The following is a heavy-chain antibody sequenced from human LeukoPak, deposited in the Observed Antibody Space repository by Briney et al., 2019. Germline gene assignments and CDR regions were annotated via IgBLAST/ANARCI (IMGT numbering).Heavy chain of an antibody. CDR2: ISNRGNTI. CDR3: ARAPQVAYFDY. V-gene: IGHV3-48*03. CDR1: GFTFTDYE. Sequence: GGSLRLSCAASGFTFTDYEMNWVRQAPGKGLEWVSYISNRGNTIYYADSVKGRFTISRDNAMNSLYLQMNSLRAEDTAVYYCARAPQVAYFDYWGQGTLVTVSS. D-gene: IGHD5-12*01. J-gene: IGHJ4*02.